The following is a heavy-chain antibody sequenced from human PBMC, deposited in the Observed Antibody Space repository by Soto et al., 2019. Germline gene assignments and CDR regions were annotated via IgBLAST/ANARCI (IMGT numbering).Heavy chain of an antibody. CDR2: IGAYNGKT. J-gene: IGHJ4*02. D-gene: IGHD1-26*01. CDR3: ARDRLGATGDY. CDR1: GYTFTSYG. Sequence: QVQLVQSGAEVKKPGASVKVSCKASGYTFTSYGISWVRQAPGQGLEWMGWIGAYNGKTNNAQKLQGRVTMTTDTATSTAYRELRSLRSDDTAVYYCARDRLGATGDYWGQGTLVTVSS. V-gene: IGHV1-18*01.